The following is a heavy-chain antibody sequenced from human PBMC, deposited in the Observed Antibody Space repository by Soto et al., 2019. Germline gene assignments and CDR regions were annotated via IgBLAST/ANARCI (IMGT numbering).Heavy chain of an antibody. CDR2: IIPIFGTA. Sequence: SVKVSCKASGGTFSSYAISWVRQAPGQGLEWMGGIIPIFGTANYAQKFQGRVTITADESTSTAYMELSSLRSEDTAVYYCARKNHYGSAFDYWGQGTLVTVSS. J-gene: IGHJ4*02. CDR1: GGTFSSYA. D-gene: IGHD3-10*01. V-gene: IGHV1-69*13. CDR3: ARKNHYGSAFDY.